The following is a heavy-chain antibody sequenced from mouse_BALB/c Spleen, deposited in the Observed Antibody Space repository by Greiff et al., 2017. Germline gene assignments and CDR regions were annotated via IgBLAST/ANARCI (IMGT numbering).Heavy chain of an antibody. V-gene: IGHV5-12-2*01. Sequence: DVMLVESGGGLVQPGGSLKLSCAASGFTFSSYTMSWVRQTPEKRPEWVAYISNGGGSTYYPDTVKGRFTISRDNAKNTLYLQMSSLKSEDTAMYYCARHYYGSSRGFAYWGQGTLVTVSA. D-gene: IGHD1-1*01. J-gene: IGHJ3*01. CDR1: GFTFSSYT. CDR2: ISNGGGST. CDR3: ARHYYGSSRGFAY.